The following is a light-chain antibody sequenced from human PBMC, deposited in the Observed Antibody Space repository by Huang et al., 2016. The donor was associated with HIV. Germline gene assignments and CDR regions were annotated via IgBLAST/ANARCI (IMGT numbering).Light chain of an antibody. CDR2: DAS. CDR1: HDIRNY. CDR3: QQYDDLYT. J-gene: IGKJ2*01. V-gene: IGKV1-33*01. Sequence: DIQLTQSPSSVSASVGDRVTITCQASHDIRNYLKWYQQKPGKAPKLLIYDASTLEAGDPARFSGNGSGTDFTFTIGGLQPEDIATYFCQQYDDLYTFGQGTQLEIK.